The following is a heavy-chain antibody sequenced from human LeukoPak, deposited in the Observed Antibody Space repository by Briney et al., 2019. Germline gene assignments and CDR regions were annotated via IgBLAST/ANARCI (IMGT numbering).Heavy chain of an antibody. V-gene: IGHV1-24*01. J-gene: IGHJ4*02. CDR3: ATIAPGDLFDS. CDR2: FVPEDDET. CDR1: GSTLTEFS. Sequence: ASVEASCKVSGSTLTEFSIHWVRQAPGKGLEWMGGFVPEDDETIYAQSFQGRVTMTEDTSTDTAYMELSSLRSEDTAMYYCATIAPGDLFDSWGQGTLVTVSS. D-gene: IGHD7-27*01.